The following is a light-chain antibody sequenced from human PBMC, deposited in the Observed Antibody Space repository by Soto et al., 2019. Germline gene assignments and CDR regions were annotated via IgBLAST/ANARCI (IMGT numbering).Light chain of an antibody. V-gene: IGKV1-39*01. CDR3: QQSYSTPPRYT. CDR2: AAS. J-gene: IGKJ2*01. Sequence: DIQITQSPPSLSSSVLDRFTITCRASQSISSFLKWYQQKPGKAPKVLIYAASRLESGVPSRFSGSGSGTDFTLTISSLQPEDYATYYCQQSYSTPPRYTFGQGTKVDIK. CDR1: QSISSF.